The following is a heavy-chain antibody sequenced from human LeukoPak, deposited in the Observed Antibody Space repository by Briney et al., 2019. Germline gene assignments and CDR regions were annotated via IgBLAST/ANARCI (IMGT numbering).Heavy chain of an antibody. V-gene: IGHV3-15*01. CDR3: TTYPYMVRGVINAY. D-gene: IGHD3-10*01. Sequence: PGGSLRLSCAASGFTFSNAWMSWVRQAPGKGLEWVGRIKSKTDGGTTDYAAPVKGRFTISRDDSKNTLYLQMNSLKTEDTAVYYCTTYPYMVRGVINAYWGQGTLVTVSS. CDR2: IKSKTDGGTT. J-gene: IGHJ4*02. CDR1: GFTFSNAW.